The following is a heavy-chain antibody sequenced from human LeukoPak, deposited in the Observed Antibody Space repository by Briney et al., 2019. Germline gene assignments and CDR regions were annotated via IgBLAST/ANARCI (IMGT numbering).Heavy chain of an antibody. CDR3: ARTYDHTGSHYYYYMDV. Sequence: PGGSLRLSRAASGFTYNSYTMNWVRQAPGQGLEWVSFISSGSDTIYYADSVKGRFTISRDNAKNSLSLQMNSLSAEDTAVYFCARTYDHTGSHYYYYMDVWGKGTTVTVSS. CDR2: ISSGSDTI. CDR1: GFTYNSYT. J-gene: IGHJ6*03. D-gene: IGHD3-22*01. V-gene: IGHV3-48*01.